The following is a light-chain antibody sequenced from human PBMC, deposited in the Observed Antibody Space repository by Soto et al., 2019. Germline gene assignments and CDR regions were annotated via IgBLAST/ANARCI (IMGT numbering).Light chain of an antibody. V-gene: IGKV3-15*01. CDR1: QSVSSN. Sequence: EIVMMQSPATLSVSPGERATLSCRASQSVSSNLAWYQQKPGQAPRLLIYGASTRATGIPARFSGSGSGTEFTLTISSLQSEDFAVYYCQQYNNWPYTFGQGTKLESK. CDR2: GAS. CDR3: QQYNNWPYT. J-gene: IGKJ2*01.